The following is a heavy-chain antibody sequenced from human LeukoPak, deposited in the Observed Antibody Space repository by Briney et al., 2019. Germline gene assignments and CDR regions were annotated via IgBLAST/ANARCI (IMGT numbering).Heavy chain of an antibody. CDR1: GDSVTSGGYF. CDR2: ISNSGTT. V-gene: IGHV4-31*11. CDR3: ARDVVVTSSPDALDI. J-gene: IGHJ3*02. Sequence: PSETLSLTCAVSGDSVTSGGYFWTWIRQHPGKGLEWIGSISNSGTTSYNPSLKSRVSISLDTSNNHFSLRLGSVTAADTAVYFCARDVVVTSSPDALDIWGQGTMVTVSS. D-gene: IGHD2-21*02.